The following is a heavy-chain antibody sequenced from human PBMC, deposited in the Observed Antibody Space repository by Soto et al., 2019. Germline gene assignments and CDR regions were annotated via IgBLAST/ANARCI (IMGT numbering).Heavy chain of an antibody. CDR1: GGSISSYY. CDR2: IYYSGST. Sequence: QVQLQESGPGLVKPSETLSLTCTVSGGSISSYYWSWIRQPPGKGLEWIGYIYYSGSTNHNPSLKSRVTISVDTSKNQFSRKLRSVTAADTAWYYCARVWPSWYFDLWGRGTLVTVSS. D-gene: IGHD3-10*01. V-gene: IGHV4-59*01. J-gene: IGHJ2*01. CDR3: ARVWPSWYFDL.